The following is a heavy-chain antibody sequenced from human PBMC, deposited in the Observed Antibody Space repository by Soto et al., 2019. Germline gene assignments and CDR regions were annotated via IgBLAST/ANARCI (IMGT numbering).Heavy chain of an antibody. Sequence: PLETLSLTCTVSGVSISSYYWNWIRQSPGKGLEWIGYIYYSGSTNYNPSLRSRVTISVDTSKNQFSLRLSSVIVADTAVYYCARAGGYNYHFDFWGQGIPVTVSS. CDR2: IYYSGST. D-gene: IGHD5-18*01. J-gene: IGHJ5*01. CDR3: ARAGGYNYHFDF. CDR1: GVSISSYY. V-gene: IGHV4-59*01.